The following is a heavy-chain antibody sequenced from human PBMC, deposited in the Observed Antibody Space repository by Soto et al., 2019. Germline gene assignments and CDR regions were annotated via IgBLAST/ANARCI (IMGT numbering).Heavy chain of an antibody. V-gene: IGHV4-31*03. Sequence: QVQLQESGPGLVKPSQTLSLTCTVSGGSISSGGYYWSWIRQHPGKGLEWIGYIYYSGGTYYNPSPKSRVTIAVDTSKNHFSLKLSSVTAADTAVYYCAIDSLNPLGYAMDVWGQGTTVTVSS. CDR1: GGSISSGGYY. J-gene: IGHJ6*02. CDR2: IYYSGGT. CDR3: AIDSLNPLGYAMDV.